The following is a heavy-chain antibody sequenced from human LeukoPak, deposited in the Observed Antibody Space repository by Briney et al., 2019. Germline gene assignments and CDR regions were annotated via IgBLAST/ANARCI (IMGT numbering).Heavy chain of an antibody. CDR1: GYTFTRFW. V-gene: IGHV5-51*01. CDR3: ARSAYYDRSGYIEY. Sequence: GESLKISCKGSGYTFTRFWIGWVRQMPGEGLEWMGIIYPGDSDTRYSPSFQGQVTISADKSISTAYLQWSSLKASNTAMYYCARSAYYDRSGYIEYWGQGTLVTVSS. CDR2: IYPGDSDT. D-gene: IGHD3-22*01. J-gene: IGHJ4*02.